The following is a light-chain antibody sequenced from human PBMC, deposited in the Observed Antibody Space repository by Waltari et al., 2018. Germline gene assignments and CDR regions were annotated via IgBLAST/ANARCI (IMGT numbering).Light chain of an antibody. CDR2: AAS. J-gene: IGKJ1*01. V-gene: IGKV1-9*01. CDR3: QQLNSYQWT. CDR1: QGISNY. Sequence: IQLTQFPSPLSASVGARATIPCRASQGISNYIAWYQQKPGKAPKLLIYAASTLQSGVPSRFSGSGSGTDFTLTISSLQPEDFATYYCQQLNSYQWTFGQGTKVEIK.